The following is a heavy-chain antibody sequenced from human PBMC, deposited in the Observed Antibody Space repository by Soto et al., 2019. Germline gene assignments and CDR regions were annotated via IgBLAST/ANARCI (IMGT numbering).Heavy chain of an antibody. J-gene: IGHJ4*02. D-gene: IGHD2-2*01. V-gene: IGHV3-74*01. CDR3: ARRPRGLYHHEY. CDR1: GFTFSGDW. CDR2: INMDGSST. Sequence: EVQLVESGGGLVQPGGSLRLSCAASGFTFSGDWMHWVRQAAGKGLVWVSRINMDGSSTNYADSVKGRFTISRDNAKNTLDLQMNSLRVDDTAVYYCARRPRGLYHHEYWGQGALVTVSS.